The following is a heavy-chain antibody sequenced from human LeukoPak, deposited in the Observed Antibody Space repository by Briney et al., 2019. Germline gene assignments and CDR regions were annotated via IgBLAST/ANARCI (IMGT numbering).Heavy chain of an antibody. CDR1: GSSISRGSW. J-gene: IGHJ4*02. CDR2: FSHSGIT. D-gene: IGHD1-1*01. CDR3: ARNGGHNQEH. V-gene: IGHV4-4*02. Sequence: SETLSLTCDVSGSSISRGSWWSWVRQPPGKGLEWIGEFSHSGITNFNLSLKSRVTISVDKSRNQFSLNLISVTAADTAVYFCARNGGHNQEHWGQGTLVTVSS.